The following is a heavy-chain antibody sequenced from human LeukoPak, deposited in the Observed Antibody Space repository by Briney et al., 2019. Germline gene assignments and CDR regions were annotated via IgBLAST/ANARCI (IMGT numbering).Heavy chain of an antibody. CDR1: GFTFSSYS. V-gene: IGHV3-20*04. Sequence: PGGSLRLSCAASGFTFSSYSMNWVRQAPGKGLEWVSGINWNGGSTGYADSVKGRFTISRDNAKNSLYLQMNSLRAEDTAVYYCARGGPITMVRGVAGHWGQGTLVTISS. D-gene: IGHD3-10*01. J-gene: IGHJ4*02. CDR3: ARGGPITMVRGVAGH. CDR2: INWNGGST.